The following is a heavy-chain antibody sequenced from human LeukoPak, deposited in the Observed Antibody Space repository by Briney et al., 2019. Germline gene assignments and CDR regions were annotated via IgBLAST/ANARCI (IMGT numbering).Heavy chain of an antibody. CDR2: ISSNGGST. Sequence: GGSLRLSCAASGFTFSSYAMHWVRQAPGKGLEYVSAISSNGGSTYYANSVKGSFTISRDNSKNTLYLQMGSLRAEDMAVYYCARGGVDTAMATYYYYGMDVWGQGTTVTVSS. CDR3: ARGGVDTAMATYYYYGMDV. D-gene: IGHD5-18*01. CDR1: GFTFSSYA. J-gene: IGHJ6*02. V-gene: IGHV3-64*01.